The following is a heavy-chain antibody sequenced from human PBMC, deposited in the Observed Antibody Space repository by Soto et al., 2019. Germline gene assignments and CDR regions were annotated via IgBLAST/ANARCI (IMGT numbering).Heavy chain of an antibody. J-gene: IGHJ4*02. CDR3: TTDMEGDYGDYEGGYSLSYFRLY. Sequence: EVQLVESGGGLVKPGGSLRLSCAASGFTFSNAWMSWVRQAPGKGLEWVGRIKSKTDGGTTDYAAPVKGRFTISRDDSKNTLYLQMNSLKTEDTAVYYCTTDMEGDYGDYEGGYSLSYFRLYWGQGTLVTVSS. D-gene: IGHD4-17*01. CDR2: IKSKTDGGTT. V-gene: IGHV3-15*01. CDR1: GFTFSNAW.